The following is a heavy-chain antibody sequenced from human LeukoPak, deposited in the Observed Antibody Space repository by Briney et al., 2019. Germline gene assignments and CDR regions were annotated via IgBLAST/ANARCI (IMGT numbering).Heavy chain of an antibody. Sequence: GGSLRLSCAASGFIFNNHGLIWVRQAPGKGLQWVSAISNDGGGTTYADFVKGRFTISRDNYKNTLFLQMNSLRAEDTALYYCAKGGSGYFADLWGQGTLVTVSS. V-gene: IGHV3-23*01. D-gene: IGHD3-22*01. CDR1: GFIFNNHG. J-gene: IGHJ5*02. CDR2: ISNDGGGT. CDR3: AKGGSGYFADL.